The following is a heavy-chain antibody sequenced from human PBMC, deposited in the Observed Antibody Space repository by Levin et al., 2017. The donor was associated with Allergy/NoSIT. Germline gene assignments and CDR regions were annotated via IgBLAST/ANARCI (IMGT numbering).Heavy chain of an antibody. J-gene: IGHJ4*02. V-gene: IGHV3-74*01. CDR1: GFTFSSYW. CDR3: AREDSSWSDFDY. D-gene: IGHD6-13*01. Sequence: GESLKISCAASGFTFSSYWMHWVRQAPGKGLVWVSRINSDGSSTSYADSVKGRFTISRDNAKNTLYLQMNSLRAEDTAVYYCAREDSSWSDFDYWGQGTLVTVSS. CDR2: INSDGSST.